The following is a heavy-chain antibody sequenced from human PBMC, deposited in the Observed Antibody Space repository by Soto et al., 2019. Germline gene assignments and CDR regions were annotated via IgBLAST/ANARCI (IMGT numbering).Heavy chain of an antibody. CDR1: GGSIGSNNW. CDR2: IYYSGRT. CDR3: ARKGEEGWFDP. D-gene: IGHD2-21*01. V-gene: IGHV4-4*02. Sequence: QVQLQESGPGLVKPSGTLSLTCAVSGGSIGSNNWWSWVRQPPGKGLEWIGEIYYSGRTYYNPSLKSRVTMSVDTSKNQFSLKLSSVTAVDTAVYYCARKGEEGWFDPWGQGTLVTVSS. J-gene: IGHJ5*02.